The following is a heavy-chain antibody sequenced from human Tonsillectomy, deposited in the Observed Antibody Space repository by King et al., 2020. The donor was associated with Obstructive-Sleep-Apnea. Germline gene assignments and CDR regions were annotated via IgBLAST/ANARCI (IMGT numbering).Heavy chain of an antibody. J-gene: IGHJ3*02. Sequence: VQLVESGGGLVQPGGSLRLSCAASGFTFSSYDMHWVRQATGKGLEWVSAIGTAGDTYYPGSVKGRFTISRENAKNSLYLQMNSLRAGDTAVYYCARGRSRKWAYYDSSGYGKNAFDIWGQGTMVTVSS. V-gene: IGHV3-13*04. CDR3: ARGRSRKWAYYDSSGYGKNAFDI. CDR2: IGTAGDT. D-gene: IGHD3-22*01. CDR1: GFTFSSYD.